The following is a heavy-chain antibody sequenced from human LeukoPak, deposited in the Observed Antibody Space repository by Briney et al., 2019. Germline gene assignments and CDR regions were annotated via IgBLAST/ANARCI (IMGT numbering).Heavy chain of an antibody. Sequence: GESLKISCKGSGFSFTSYWIGWVRQMPGKGLEWMGIIYPGDSDTRYSPSFQGQVTISADKSISTAYLQWSSLKASDTAMYYRARQEQQLVNWFDPWGQGTLVTVSS. D-gene: IGHD6-13*01. CDR3: ARQEQQLVNWFDP. CDR2: IYPGDSDT. V-gene: IGHV5-51*01. CDR1: GFSFTSYW. J-gene: IGHJ5*02.